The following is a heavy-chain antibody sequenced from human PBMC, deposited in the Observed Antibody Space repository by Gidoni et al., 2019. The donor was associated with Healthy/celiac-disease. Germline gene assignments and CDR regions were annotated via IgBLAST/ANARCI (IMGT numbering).Heavy chain of an antibody. V-gene: IGHV3-15*01. Sequence: EVQLVESGGGMVKPGGSLRLSCAASGFTVRNAWRNWVRQAPGKGLECVGRMNSKTDGGTTDFASPVKGRFTISRDDSKNTLYLQMTSLKIEDTAVYYCTTDREYYYDSSGYSADYWGQGTLVTVSS. CDR1: GFTVRNAW. CDR2: MNSKTDGGTT. D-gene: IGHD3-22*01. J-gene: IGHJ4*02. CDR3: TTDREYYYDSSGYSADY.